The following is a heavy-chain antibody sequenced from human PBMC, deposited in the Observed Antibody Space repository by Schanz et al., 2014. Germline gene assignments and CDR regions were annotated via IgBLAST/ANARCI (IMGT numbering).Heavy chain of an antibody. J-gene: IGHJ3*02. CDR2: INQSGRA. CDR3: ARQILIGAFDI. CDR1: GFTFSSYA. D-gene: IGHD3-9*01. V-gene: IGHV4-34*01. Sequence: VQLLESGGGLVQPGGSLRLSCAASGFTFSSYAMSWVRQPPRKGLEWIGEINQSGRASYNPSLKSRVTISVDTSNNQFSRKVTSVTAADTALYFCARQILIGAFDIWGQGTMVTVSS.